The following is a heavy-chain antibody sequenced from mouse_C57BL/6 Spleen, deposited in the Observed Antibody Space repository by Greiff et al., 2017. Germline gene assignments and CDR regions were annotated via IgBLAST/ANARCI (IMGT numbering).Heavy chain of an antibody. D-gene: IGHD1-1*01. J-gene: IGHJ2*01. V-gene: IGHV1-15*01. CDR3: TRDGSSQNYFDY. CDR1: GYTFTDYE. CDR2: IDPETGGT. Sequence: LVESGAELVRPGASVTLSCKASGYTFTDYEMHWVKQTPVHGLEWIGAIDPETGGTAYNQKFKGKAILTADKSSSTAYMELRSLTSEDSAVYYCTRDGSSQNYFDYWGQGTTLTVSS.